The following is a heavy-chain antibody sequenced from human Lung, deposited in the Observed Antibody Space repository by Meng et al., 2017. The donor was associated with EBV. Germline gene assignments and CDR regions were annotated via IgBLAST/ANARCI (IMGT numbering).Heavy chain of an antibody. V-gene: IGHV4-4*02. D-gene: IGHD2-21*01. CDR3: ARDSDSAYSLGY. J-gene: IGHJ4*02. Sequence: QTWGPGLVHPVGALPLPCAVSVGAIIIGNWWSGARQSPGKGLEWIGEIHHSGRTNYNPSLKSRITMSLDKPKNQFSLKLSSVTAADTAVYYCARDSDSAYSLGYWGQGTLVTVSS. CDR2: IHHSGRT. CDR1: VGAIIIGNW.